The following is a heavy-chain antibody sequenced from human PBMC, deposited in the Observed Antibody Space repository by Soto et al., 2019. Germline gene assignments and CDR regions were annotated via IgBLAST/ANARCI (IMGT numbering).Heavy chain of an antibody. CDR2: IYHSGST. V-gene: IGHV4-38-2*02. J-gene: IGHJ5*02. CDR3: AREAQIAAAGMSWFDP. Sequence: SETLSLTCTVSGYSISSGYYWGWIRQPPGKGLEWIGSIYHSGSTYYNPSLKSRVTISVDTSKNQFSLKLSSVTAADTAVYYCAREAQIAAAGMSWFDPWGQGTLVTVSS. D-gene: IGHD6-13*01. CDR1: GYSISSGYY.